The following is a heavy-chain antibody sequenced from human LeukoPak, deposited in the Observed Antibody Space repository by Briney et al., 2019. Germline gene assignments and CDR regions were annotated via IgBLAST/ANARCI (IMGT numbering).Heavy chain of an antibody. CDR1: GFTFSSYS. J-gene: IGHJ4*02. CDR2: ISSSGRYT. CDR3: ARVAEAAAFDY. V-gene: IGHV3-21*01. D-gene: IGHD6-13*01. Sequence: GGSLRLSCAASGFTFSSYSMNWVRQAPGKGLEWVSSISSSGRYTYYSDSEKGRFTISRDNAKNSLYLQMNSLRAEDTAVYYCARVAEAAAFDYWGQGTLVTVSS.